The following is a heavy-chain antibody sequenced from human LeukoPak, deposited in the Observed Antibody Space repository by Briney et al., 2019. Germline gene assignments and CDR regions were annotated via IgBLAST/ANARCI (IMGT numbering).Heavy chain of an antibody. Sequence: SQTLSLTCAISGDSVSSNSAAWNWIRQSPSRGIEWLGRTYYRSKWYSDYAVSVKSRITINPDTSKNQFSLQLKSVTPEDTAVYYCASTSDYSSGYFDYWGQGTLVTVSS. J-gene: IGHJ4*02. CDR3: ASTSDYSSGYFDY. CDR1: GDSVSSNSAA. D-gene: IGHD3-10*01. CDR2: TYYRSKWYS. V-gene: IGHV6-1*01.